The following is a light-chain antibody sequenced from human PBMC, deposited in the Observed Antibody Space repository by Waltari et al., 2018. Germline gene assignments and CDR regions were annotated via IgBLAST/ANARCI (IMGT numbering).Light chain of an antibody. CDR2: EVF. Sequence: QSALTQPASVSGSPGQSITISCTGTSSDIGAYDYVSWYQHHPGKAPKLMLYEVFNRPSGGSGRFSGSKSGNTASLTISGLQAEDEGHYYCCSYTSTTALVFGGGTKVTVL. CDR3: CSYTSTTALV. J-gene: IGLJ2*01. V-gene: IGLV2-14*01. CDR1: SSDIGAYDY.